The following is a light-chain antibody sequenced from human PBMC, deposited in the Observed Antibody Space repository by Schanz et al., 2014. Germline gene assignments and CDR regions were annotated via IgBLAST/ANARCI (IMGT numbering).Light chain of an antibody. V-gene: IGLV2-8*01. J-gene: IGLJ2*01. Sequence: QSALTQPASVSGSPGQSVTISCTGTSGDVGEYNYVSWFQQYPGKAPKLMIYEVSKRPSGVPDRFSGSKSGNTASLTVSGLQAEDEADYYCCSYAGSSTYVVFGGGTKLTVL. CDR3: CSYAGSSTYVV. CDR2: EVS. CDR1: SGDVGEYNY.